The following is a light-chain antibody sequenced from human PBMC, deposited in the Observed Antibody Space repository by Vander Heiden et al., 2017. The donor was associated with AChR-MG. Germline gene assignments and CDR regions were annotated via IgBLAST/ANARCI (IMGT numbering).Light chain of an antibody. J-gene: IGKJ1*01. Sequence: DIQVTQSPSSVSASVGDRVTITWRASQGISSWVAWYQQKPGKAPKLLIYAASSLQSGVPSRFSGRGSGTDFTLTISSLQPEDFATYYCQQANSFPRTFGQGTKVEIK. CDR1: QGISSW. CDR3: QQANSFPRT. CDR2: AAS. V-gene: IGKV1-12*01.